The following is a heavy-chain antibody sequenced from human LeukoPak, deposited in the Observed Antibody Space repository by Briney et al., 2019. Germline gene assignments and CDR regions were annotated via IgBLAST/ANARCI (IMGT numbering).Heavy chain of an antibody. V-gene: IGHV3-30*02. Sequence: GGSLGLSCAASGFTFSSYGMHWVRQAPGKGLEWVAFIRYDGSNKYYADSVKGRFTISRDNSKNTLYLQMNSLRAEDTAVYYCAKAYYYDSSALDYWGQGTLVTVSS. CDR2: IRYDGSNK. J-gene: IGHJ4*02. D-gene: IGHD3-22*01. CDR1: GFTFSSYG. CDR3: AKAYYYDSSALDY.